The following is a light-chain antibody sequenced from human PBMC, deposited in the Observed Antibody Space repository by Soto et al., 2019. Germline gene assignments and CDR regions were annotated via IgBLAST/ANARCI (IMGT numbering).Light chain of an antibody. J-gene: IGLJ1*01. CDR3: SSRTSSTPYV. CDR1: SSDIGAYNS. V-gene: IGLV2-14*01. Sequence: QSVLTQPASVSGSPGQSITISCTGTSSDIGAYNSVSWYQQHPGKAPKLMIYEVSNRPSGVSNRFSASKSGNTASLTTSGLQAEDEADYYCSSRTSSTPYVFGTGTKLTVL. CDR2: EVS.